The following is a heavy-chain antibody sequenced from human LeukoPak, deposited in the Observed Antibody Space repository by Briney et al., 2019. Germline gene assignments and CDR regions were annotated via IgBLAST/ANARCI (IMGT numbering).Heavy chain of an antibody. D-gene: IGHD1-26*01. CDR3: ARAPLEIVGIDY. Sequence: PGGSLRLSCAASGFTFSDYYMSWIRQAPGKGLEWISHTSNSGTAIYYADSVKGRFTISRDNARNSLYLQMDSLRVEDTVVYYCARAPLEIVGIDYWGQGTLVTVSS. V-gene: IGHV3-11*04. CDR2: TSNSGTAI. J-gene: IGHJ4*02. CDR1: GFTFSDYY.